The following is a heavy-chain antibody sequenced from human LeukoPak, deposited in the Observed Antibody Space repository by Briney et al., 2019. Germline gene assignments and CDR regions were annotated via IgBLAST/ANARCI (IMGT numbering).Heavy chain of an antibody. Sequence: GESLKISCKGSGYSFTSYWISWVRQMPGKGLEWMGRIDPSDSYTNYSPSFQGHVTISADKSISTTYLQWNSLEASDTAMYYCASLYCSGGSCYPTDAFDIWGQGTMVTVSS. CDR3: ASLYCSGGSCYPTDAFDI. J-gene: IGHJ3*02. D-gene: IGHD2-15*01. V-gene: IGHV5-10-1*01. CDR2: IDPSDSYT. CDR1: GYSFTSYW.